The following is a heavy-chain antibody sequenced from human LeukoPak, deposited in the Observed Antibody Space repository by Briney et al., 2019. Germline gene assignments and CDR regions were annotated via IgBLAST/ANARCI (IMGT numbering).Heavy chain of an antibody. CDR2: IYCSGST. J-gene: IGHJ3*02. CDR1: GGSISSSSYY. D-gene: IGHD5-24*01. CDR3: ARGRWLQLQGAFDI. V-gene: IGHV4-39*07. Sequence: SETLSLTCTVSGGSISSSSYYWGWIRQPPGKGLEWIGSIYCSGSTYYNPSLKSRVTISVDTSKNQFSLKLSSVTAADTAVYYCARGRWLQLQGAFDIWGQGTMVTVSS.